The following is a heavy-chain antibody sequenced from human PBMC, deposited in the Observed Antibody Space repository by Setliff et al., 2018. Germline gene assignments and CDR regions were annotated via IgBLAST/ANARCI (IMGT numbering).Heavy chain of an antibody. D-gene: IGHD6-6*01. J-gene: IGHJ4*02. Sequence: ASVKVSCKASGYSLNNYVMNWVRQAPGQGLEWMGWINTKTGDPNYAQGFTGRFVFSLDTSVSTAYLQISSLKAEDTAVYYCARGIAARPNPVDYFDYWGQGTLVTVSS. V-gene: IGHV7-4-1*02. CDR3: ARGIAARPNPVDYFDY. CDR1: GYSLNNYV. CDR2: INTKTGDP.